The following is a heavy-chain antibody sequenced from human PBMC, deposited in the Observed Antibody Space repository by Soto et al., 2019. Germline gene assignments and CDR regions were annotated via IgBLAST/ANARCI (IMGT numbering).Heavy chain of an antibody. CDR3: AIRYCSSTSCYPAEYFQH. J-gene: IGHJ1*01. V-gene: IGHV3-21*01. D-gene: IGHD2-2*01. Sequence: GESLKISCAASGFTFSSYSMNCVRQAPGKGLEWVSSISSSSSYIYYADSVKGRFTISRDNAKNSLYLQMNSLRAEDTAVYYCAIRYCSSTSCYPAEYFQHWGQGTLVTVSS. CDR2: ISSSSSYI. CDR1: GFTFSSYS.